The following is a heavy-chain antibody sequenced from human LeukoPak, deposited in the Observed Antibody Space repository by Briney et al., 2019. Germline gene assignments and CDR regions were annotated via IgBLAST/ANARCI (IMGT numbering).Heavy chain of an antibody. Sequence: ETLSLTCTVSGGSISSYYWSWVRQAPGKGLEWVSSISSSSSYIYYADSVKGRFTISRDNAKNSLYLQMNSLRAEDTAVYYCARDHGAAGFDYWGQGTLVTVSS. V-gene: IGHV3-21*01. CDR2: ISSSSSYI. CDR1: GGSISSYY. J-gene: IGHJ4*02. CDR3: ARDHGAAGFDY. D-gene: IGHD6-13*01.